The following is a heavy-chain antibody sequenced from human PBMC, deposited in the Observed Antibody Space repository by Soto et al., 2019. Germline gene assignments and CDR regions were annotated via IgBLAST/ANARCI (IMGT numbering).Heavy chain of an antibody. J-gene: IGHJ5*02. CDR1: GFTFSSYG. CDR3: ARDLGSSGWYANWFDP. V-gene: IGHV3-33*01. D-gene: IGHD6-19*01. Sequence: GGSLRLSCAASGFTFSSYGMHWVRQAPGKGLEWVAVIWYDGSNKYYAESVKGRFTISRDNSKNTLYLQMNSLRAEDTAVYYCARDLGSSGWYANWFDPWGQGTLVTVSS. CDR2: IWYDGSNK.